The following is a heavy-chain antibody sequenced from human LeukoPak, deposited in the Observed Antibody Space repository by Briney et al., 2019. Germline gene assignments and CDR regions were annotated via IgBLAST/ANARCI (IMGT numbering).Heavy chain of an antibody. CDR1: GGSFSGYY. J-gene: IGHJ4*02. Sequence: SETLSLTCAVYGGSFSGYYWSWIRQPPAKGLEWIGEINHSGSTNYNPSLKSRVTISVDTSKNQFSLKLSSVTAADTAVYYCARLNPTYYYGSGSYYMNYWGQGTLVTVSS. CDR2: INHSGST. CDR3: ARLNPTYYYGSGSYYMNY. D-gene: IGHD3-10*01. V-gene: IGHV4-34*01.